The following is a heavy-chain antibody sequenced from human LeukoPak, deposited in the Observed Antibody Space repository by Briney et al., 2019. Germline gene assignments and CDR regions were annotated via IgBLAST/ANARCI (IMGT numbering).Heavy chain of an antibody. CDR1: GDSVSSNSAA. J-gene: IGHJ5*02. CDR2: TYYRSKWYN. D-gene: IGHD2-15*01. Sequence: SQTLSLTCAISGDSVSSNSAAWNWIRQSPSRGLEWLGGTYYRSKWYNDYAVSVKSRMTINRDTSKNQFSLQLNSVTPEDTAVYYCARAGLGDCSGGSCYNWFDPWGQGTLVTVSS. V-gene: IGHV6-1*01. CDR3: ARAGLGDCSGGSCYNWFDP.